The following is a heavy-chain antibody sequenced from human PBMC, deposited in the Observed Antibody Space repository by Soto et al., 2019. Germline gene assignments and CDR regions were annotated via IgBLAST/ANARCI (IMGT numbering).Heavy chain of an antibody. J-gene: IGHJ6*02. CDR1: GFTFSTYA. CDR3: VKGYWKGDV. Sequence: GGSLRLSCAASGFTFSTYAMNWVRQAPGNGLERVSAISGSGGSIHYADSVKGRFTISRDNSKNTLYLQMNSLRDEDTAVYHCVKGYWKGDVWGQGTTVTVSS. V-gene: IGHV3-23*01. D-gene: IGHD1-1*01. CDR2: ISGSGGSI.